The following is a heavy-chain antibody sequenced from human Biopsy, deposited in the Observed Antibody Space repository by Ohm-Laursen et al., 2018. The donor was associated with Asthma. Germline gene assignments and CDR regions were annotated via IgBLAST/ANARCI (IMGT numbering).Heavy chain of an antibody. CDR3: ARDGGLTSYPGTFHI. CDR2: IHNNGRT. J-gene: IGHJ3*02. CDR1: GGSISSSSYY. V-gene: IGHV4-39*02. Sequence: SQTLSLTCTVSGGSISSSSYYWGWLRQPPEKGLERIGSIHNNGRTYYNPSLKSRATITVHTSKKQLSLQLISVAAADTAVYYCARDGGLTSYPGTFHIWGQGTMVTVSS. D-gene: IGHD1-1*01.